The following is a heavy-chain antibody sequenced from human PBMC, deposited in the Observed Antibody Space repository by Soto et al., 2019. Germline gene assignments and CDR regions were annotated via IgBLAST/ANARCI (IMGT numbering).Heavy chain of an antibody. J-gene: IGHJ4*02. Sequence: QVQLQESGPGLVKPSQTLSLTCTVSGGSISSGGYHWSWIRQHPGKGLEWIGYIYYSGSTSYNPSLKSRVTISEDTSKNHFSLKLSSVTAADTAVYFCARGVRDWGQGTLVTVSS. CDR1: GGSISSGGYH. D-gene: IGHD3-10*01. CDR2: IYYSGST. CDR3: ARGVRD. V-gene: IGHV4-31*03.